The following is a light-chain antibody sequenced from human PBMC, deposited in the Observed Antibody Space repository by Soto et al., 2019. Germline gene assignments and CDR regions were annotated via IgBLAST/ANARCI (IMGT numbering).Light chain of an antibody. J-gene: IGKJ4*01. Sequence: VWTQSPCTLSLSPGEGATLSCSVIQIVRSTYLAWFQQKPGQAPRLLIYGASTRATGIPDRFSGSGSGTDFTLTISGLEPKDFALYYCQQYDITPPNTFGGGSKVDIK. CDR1: QIVRSTY. CDR3: QQYDITPPNT. V-gene: IGKV3-20*01. CDR2: GAS.